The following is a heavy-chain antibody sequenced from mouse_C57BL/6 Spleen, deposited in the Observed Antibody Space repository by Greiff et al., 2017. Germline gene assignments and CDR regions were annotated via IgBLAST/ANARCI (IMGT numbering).Heavy chain of an antibody. CDR3: TSHSSGPYAMDY. D-gene: IGHD3-2*02. Sequence: QVQLQQSGAELVRPGASVTLSCKASGYTFTDYEMHWVKQTPVHGLEWIGAIDPETGGTAYNQKFKGKAILTADKSSSTAYMELRSLTSEDSAVYYCTSHSSGPYAMDYWGQGTSVTVSS. V-gene: IGHV1-15*01. J-gene: IGHJ4*01. CDR1: GYTFTDYE. CDR2: IDPETGGT.